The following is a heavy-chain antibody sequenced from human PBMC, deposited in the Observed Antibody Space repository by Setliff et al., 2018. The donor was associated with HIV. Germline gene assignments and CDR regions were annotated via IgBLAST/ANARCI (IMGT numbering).Heavy chain of an antibody. V-gene: IGHV4-39*07. CDR2: IYSSGST. J-gene: IGHJ1*01. CDR1: GGSISSGGYY. D-gene: IGHD2-15*01. Sequence: ETLSLTCTVSGGSISSGGYYWGWIRQPPGKGLEWIGSIYSSGSTYYNPSLKSRVTISVDTSKKQFSLRLSSVTAADTAVYYCARDGRHDRNRWYVTHQYFKYWGQGTLVTVSS. CDR3: ARDGRHDRNRWYVTHQYFKY.